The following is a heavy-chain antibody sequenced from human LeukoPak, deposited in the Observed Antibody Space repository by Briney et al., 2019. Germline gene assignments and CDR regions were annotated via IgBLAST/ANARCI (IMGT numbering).Heavy chain of an antibody. CDR3: ARRGYIAARPGFEKRNIDY. CDR2: INPSGGST. D-gene: IGHD6-6*01. CDR1: GYTFTSYY. V-gene: IGHV1-46*01. Sequence: ASVKVSCKASGYTFTSYYMHWVRQAPGQGLEWMGIINPSGGSTSYAQKFQGRVTMTRDMSTSTVYMELSSLRSEDTAVYYCARRGYIAARPGFEKRNIDYWGQGTLVTVSS. J-gene: IGHJ4*02.